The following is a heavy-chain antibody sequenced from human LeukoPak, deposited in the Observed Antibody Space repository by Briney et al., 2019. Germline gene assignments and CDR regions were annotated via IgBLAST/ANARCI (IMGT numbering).Heavy chain of an antibody. V-gene: IGHV4-30-4*08. CDR3: ARVGGAPVCSSTSCPFDY. D-gene: IGHD2-2*01. J-gene: IGHJ4*02. Sequence: SWVRQPPGKGLEWIGYIYYSGSTYYNPSLKSRVTISVDTSKNQFSLKLSSVTAADTAVYYCARVGGAPVCSSTSCPFDYWGPGTLVTVSS. CDR2: IYYSGST.